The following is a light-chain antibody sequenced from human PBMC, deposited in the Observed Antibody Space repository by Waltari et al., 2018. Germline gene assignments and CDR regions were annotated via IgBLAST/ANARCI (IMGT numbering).Light chain of an antibody. CDR1: SSNIGSHY. CDR2: TDN. V-gene: IGLV1-47*02. Sequence: QSVLTQPPSASGPPGQRVTISCSGSSSNIGSHYVDWYQHPPGTAPKLLIYTDNQRPSGVPDRFSGSKSGTSASLAISGLRSEDEGDYYCAAWDDSLSGHVVFGGGTKLTVL. J-gene: IGLJ2*01. CDR3: AAWDDSLSGHVV.